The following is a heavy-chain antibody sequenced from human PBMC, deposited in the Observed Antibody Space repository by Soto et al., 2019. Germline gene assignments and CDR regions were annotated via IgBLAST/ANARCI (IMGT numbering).Heavy chain of an antibody. D-gene: IGHD6-13*01. CDR3: ARIESIARNWFDP. CDR2: IDPVDSYA. J-gene: IGHJ5*02. V-gene: IGHV5-10-1*01. CDR1: GFSFTNYW. Sequence: GSLKISCTGSGFSFTNYWISWVRQMPGKGLEWMGNIDPVDSYANYSPSFQGHVTFSVDTSISTAYLQWSSLKASDTTMYFCARIESIARNWFDPWGQGTLVTVSS.